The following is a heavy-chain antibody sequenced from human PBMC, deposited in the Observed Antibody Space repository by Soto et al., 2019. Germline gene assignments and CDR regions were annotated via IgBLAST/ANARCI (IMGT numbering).Heavy chain of an antibody. CDR3: ARPAVARRMWNAFDI. J-gene: IGHJ3*02. D-gene: IGHD6-19*01. CDR2: INAGNGNT. V-gene: IGHV1-3*01. CDR1: GYTFTSYA. Sequence: ASVKVSCKASGYTFTSYAMHWVRQAPGQRLEWMGWINAGNGNTKYSQKFQGRVTITRDTSASTAYMELSSLRSEDTAVYYCARPAVARRMWNAFDIWGQAPMVTVSS.